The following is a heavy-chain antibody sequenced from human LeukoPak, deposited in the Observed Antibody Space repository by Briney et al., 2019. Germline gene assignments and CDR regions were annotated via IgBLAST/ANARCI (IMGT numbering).Heavy chain of an antibody. D-gene: IGHD2-15*01. V-gene: IGHV4-34*01. CDR3: ARGRYCSGGSCYSSIIDI. CDR2: INHSGST. Sequence: PSETLSLTCAVYGGPFSGYYWSWISQPPGKGLEWIGEINHSGSTNYNPSLKSRVTISVDTSKNQFSLKLSSVTAADTAVYYCARGRYCSGGSCYSSIIDIWGQGTMVTVSS. J-gene: IGHJ3*02. CDR1: GGPFSGYY.